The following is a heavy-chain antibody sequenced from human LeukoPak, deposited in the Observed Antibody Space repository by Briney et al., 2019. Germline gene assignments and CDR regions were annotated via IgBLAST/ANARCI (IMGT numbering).Heavy chain of an antibody. J-gene: IGHJ4*02. V-gene: IGHV1-2*06. D-gene: IGHD3-22*01. Sequence: GASVKVSCKASGYTFTSYGISWVRQAPGQGLEWMGRINPNSGGTNYAQKFQGRVTMTRDTSISTAYMELSRLRSDDTAVYYCARVAIYYYDSSTAGRLEDYWGQGTLVTVSS. CDR3: ARVAIYYYDSSTAGRLEDY. CDR2: INPNSGGT. CDR1: GYTFTSYG.